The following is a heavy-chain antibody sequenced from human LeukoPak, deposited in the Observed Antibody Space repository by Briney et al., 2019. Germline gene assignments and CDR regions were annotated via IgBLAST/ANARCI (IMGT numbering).Heavy chain of an antibody. CDR1: GYTFTSYD. Sequence: GASVKVSCKASGYTFTSYDINWVRQATGQGLEWMGWMNPNSGNTGYAQKFQGRVTMTRNTSISTAYMELSSLRSEDTAVYYCARGPIILEWLPQGYFDYWGQGTLVTVSS. V-gene: IGHV1-8*01. CDR3: ARGPIILEWLPQGYFDY. D-gene: IGHD3-3*01. J-gene: IGHJ4*02. CDR2: MNPNSGNT.